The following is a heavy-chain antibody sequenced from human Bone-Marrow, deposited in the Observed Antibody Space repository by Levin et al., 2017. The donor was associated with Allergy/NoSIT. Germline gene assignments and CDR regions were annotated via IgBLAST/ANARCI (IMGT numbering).Heavy chain of an antibody. CDR2: IWYDGSKT. J-gene: IGHJ4*02. CDR3: ARDGYSSGWSGGYYFDS. CDR1: GITFRKYG. V-gene: IGHV3-33*01. Sequence: GGSLRLSCAASGITFRKYGMHWVRQTPGKGLEWVAIIWYDGSKTYYADSVKGRFTISRDNSKNTLYLQMNSLRVEDTAVYYCARDGYSSGWSGGYYFDSWGQGTLVTVSS. D-gene: IGHD6-19*01.